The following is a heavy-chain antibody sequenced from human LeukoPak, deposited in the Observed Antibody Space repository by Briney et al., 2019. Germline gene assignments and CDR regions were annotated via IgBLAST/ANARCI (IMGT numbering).Heavy chain of an antibody. CDR3: AKFSGNSYYYFDY. J-gene: IGHJ4*02. V-gene: IGHV3-23*01. CDR1: GFTLSSYA. D-gene: IGHD3-22*01. Sequence: GESLRLSCAAPGFTLSSYAMSWARQAPGKGLEWVSDISGSGGSTYYADSVKGRFTISRDNSKNTLFLQMNSLRADDTAVYYCAKFSGNSYYYFDYRGQGSLVTVSS. CDR2: ISGSGGST.